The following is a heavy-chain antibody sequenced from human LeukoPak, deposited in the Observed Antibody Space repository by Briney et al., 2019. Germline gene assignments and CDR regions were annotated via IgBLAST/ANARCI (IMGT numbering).Heavy chain of an antibody. J-gene: IGHJ4*02. D-gene: IGHD6-13*01. V-gene: IGHV3-20*04. Sequence: GGSLRLSCAASGFTFDDYGMSWVRQAPGKGLECVSGINWNGGSTGYADSVKGRFTISRDNAKNSLYLQMNSLRAEDTALYYCARDPRIAGSPFSDYWGQGTLVTVSS. CDR1: GFTFDDYG. CDR3: ARDPRIAGSPFSDY. CDR2: INWNGGST.